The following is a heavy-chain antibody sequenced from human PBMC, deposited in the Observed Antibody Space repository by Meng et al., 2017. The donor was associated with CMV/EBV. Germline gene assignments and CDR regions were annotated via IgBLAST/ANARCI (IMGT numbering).Heavy chain of an antibody. Sequence: SVKVSCKASVGTFSSYAISWVRQAPGQGLEWMGGIIPIFGTANYAQKFQGRVTITADESTSTAYMELSSLRSEDTAVYYCARIPGVYDFWGGPQGGWFDPWGQGTLVTVSS. CDR3: ARIPGVYDFWGGPQGGWFDP. J-gene: IGHJ5*02. D-gene: IGHD3-3*01. CDR2: IIPIFGTA. CDR1: VGTFSSYA. V-gene: IGHV1-69*13.